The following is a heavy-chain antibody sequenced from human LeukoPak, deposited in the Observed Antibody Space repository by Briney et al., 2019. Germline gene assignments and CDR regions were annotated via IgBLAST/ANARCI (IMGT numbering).Heavy chain of an antibody. CDR1: GFTFSSYA. V-gene: IGHV3-23*01. J-gene: IGHJ4*02. Sequence: GGSLRLSCAASGFTFSSYAMSWVRQAPGKGLEWVSAISGGAGSTYYADSVKGRFTISGDNSKNTVYLKMNTLRPDDTAVYYCARDQAGGLLDYWGQGTLVTVSS. CDR2: ISGGAGST. CDR3: ARDQAGGLLDY.